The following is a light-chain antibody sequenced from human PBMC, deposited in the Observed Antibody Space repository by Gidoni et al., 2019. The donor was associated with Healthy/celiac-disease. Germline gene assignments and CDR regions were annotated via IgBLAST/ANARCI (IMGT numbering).Light chain of an antibody. V-gene: IGKV1-39*01. Sequence: IQLTHSPSSLSASVGDRVTITCRASQSISSYLNWYQQKPGKALKLLIYAASSLQSGVPSRFSGSGSGTDFTLTISSLQPEDFATYYCQQSYSNPYTFXQXTKLEIK. CDR2: AAS. CDR1: QSISSY. J-gene: IGKJ2*01. CDR3: QQSYSNPYT.